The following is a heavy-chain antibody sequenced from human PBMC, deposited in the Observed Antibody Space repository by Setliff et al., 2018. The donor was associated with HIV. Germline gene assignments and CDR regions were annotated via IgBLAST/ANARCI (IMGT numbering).Heavy chain of an antibody. CDR3: AKPLPTANGWHRVFDF. CDR1: GFTFVDYA. D-gene: IGHD6-19*01. CDR2: ISGSGGST. V-gene: IGHV3-23*01. Sequence: HPGGSLRLSCSPSGFTFVDYAVTWVRQAPGKGLEWVSGISGSGGSTYYADSVKGRFTISRDNSKGILYLQMNSLRVEDTAMYYCAKPLPTANGWHRVFDFWGQGTSVTVSS. J-gene: IGHJ4*02.